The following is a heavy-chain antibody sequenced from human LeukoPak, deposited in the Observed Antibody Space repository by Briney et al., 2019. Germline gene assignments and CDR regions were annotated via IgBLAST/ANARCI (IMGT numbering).Heavy chain of an antibody. CDR3: AKDLSPYVVVPSTIGY. Sequence: GGSLRLSCAASGFTFSSYGMHWVRQAPGKGLEWVAFIRYDGSNKYYADSVKGRFTISRDNSENTLYLQMNSLRAEDTAVYYCAKDLSPYVVVPSTIGYWGQGTLVTVSS. CDR1: GFTFSSYG. D-gene: IGHD5/OR15-5a*01. J-gene: IGHJ4*02. CDR2: IRYDGSNK. V-gene: IGHV3-30*02.